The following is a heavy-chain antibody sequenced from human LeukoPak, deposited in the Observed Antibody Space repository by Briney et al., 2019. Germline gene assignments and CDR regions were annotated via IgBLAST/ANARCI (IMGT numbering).Heavy chain of an antibody. D-gene: IGHD4-11*01. Sequence: SQTLSLTCAISGDSVSSNTGAWNWIRQSPSRGLEWLGRTYYTSKWYNDYAVSLNGRITINPDTSKNQFSLRLTSVTPKDTAVYYCARDLHNYYGLEVWGQGTTVTVSS. J-gene: IGHJ6*02. V-gene: IGHV6-1*01. CDR2: TYYTSKWYN. CDR3: ARDLHNYYGLEV. CDR1: GDSVSSNTGA.